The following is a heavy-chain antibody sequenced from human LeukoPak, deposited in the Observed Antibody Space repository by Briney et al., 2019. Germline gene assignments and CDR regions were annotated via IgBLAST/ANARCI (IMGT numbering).Heavy chain of an antibody. CDR2: ISTGSSYT. D-gene: IGHD3-22*01. CDR3: ARSKQGHYYDSSGFWSSFDY. Sequence: GGSLRLSCAASGFTFSDYYMSWIRQAPGKGLEWVSYISTGSSYTNYADSVKGPFTISRDNAKNSLYLQMNSLRAEDTAVYYCARSKQGHYYDSSGFWSSFDYWGQGTLVAVSS. CDR1: GFTFSDYY. J-gene: IGHJ4*02. V-gene: IGHV3-11*03.